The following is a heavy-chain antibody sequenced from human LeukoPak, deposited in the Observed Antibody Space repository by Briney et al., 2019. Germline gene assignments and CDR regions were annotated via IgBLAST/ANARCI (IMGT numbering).Heavy chain of an antibody. CDR1: GFTVSSNY. J-gene: IGHJ4*02. V-gene: IGHV3-53*01. Sequence: GRSLRLSCAASGFTVSSNYMTWVSQAPGKGLEWVSIIYSEINKSFKDSVKARFTFSRKNSRNTLYVKMNSLRAGETAGNYWARVRACSSGTCWYCFDYWGQGTLVTVSS. CDR3: ARVRACSSGTCWYCFDY. CDR2: IYSEINK. D-gene: IGHD2-15*01.